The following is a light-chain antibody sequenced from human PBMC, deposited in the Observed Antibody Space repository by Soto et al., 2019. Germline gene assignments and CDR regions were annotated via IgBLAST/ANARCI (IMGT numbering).Light chain of an antibody. V-gene: IGLV2-8*01. CDR3: QSFDKYLSAVV. Sequence: QSALTQPPSASGSPGQSVTISCTGTSSDVGAYDYVCWYQQHPGKAPKLMIYEVNKRPSGVPDRFSGSKSGNTASLTVSGLQAGDEADYYCQSFDKYLSAVVFGGGTKLTVL. CDR2: EVN. J-gene: IGLJ2*01. CDR1: SSDVGAYDY.